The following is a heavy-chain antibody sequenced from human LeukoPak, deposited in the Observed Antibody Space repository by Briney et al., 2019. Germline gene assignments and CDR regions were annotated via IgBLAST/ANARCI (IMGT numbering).Heavy chain of an antibody. J-gene: IGHJ5*02. Sequence: ASVKLSCKASGYTFTSYYMHWVRRAPGQGLGWMGIINPSGGSTSYAQEFQGRVTMTRDTSTSTVYMELSSLRSEDTDVYYCARDPLLWQRNNWFDPWGRGTLVTVSS. V-gene: IGHV1-46*01. CDR1: GYTFTSYY. CDR2: INPSGGST. D-gene: IGHD2-15*01. CDR3: ARDPLLWQRNNWFDP.